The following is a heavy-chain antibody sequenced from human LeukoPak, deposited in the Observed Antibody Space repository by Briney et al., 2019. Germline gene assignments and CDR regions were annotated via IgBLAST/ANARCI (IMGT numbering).Heavy chain of an antibody. CDR3: ARTSIAAREADY. Sequence: GGSLRLSCAASGFTFSRYSMHWVRQAPGKGLEYVSAISNNGGSTYYARSVKGRFTISRDNSKNTLYLQMGSLRAEDMAVYYCARTSIAAREADYWGQGTLVTVSS. V-gene: IGHV3-64*01. D-gene: IGHD6-6*01. CDR2: ISNNGGST. J-gene: IGHJ4*02. CDR1: GFTFSRYS.